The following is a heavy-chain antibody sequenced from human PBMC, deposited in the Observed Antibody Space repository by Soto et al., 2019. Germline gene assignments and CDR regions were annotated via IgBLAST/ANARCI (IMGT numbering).Heavy chain of an antibody. J-gene: IGHJ4*02. D-gene: IGHD3-3*01. CDR1: GFTFSSYA. Sequence: EVQLLESGGGLVQPGGSPRLSCAASGFTFSSYAMSWVRQAPGKGLEWVSAISGSGGSTYYADSVKGRFTISRDNSKNTLYLQMNSLRAEDTAVYYCAKDELLRFLEWLFTVLDYWGQGTLVTVSS. CDR2: ISGSGGST. V-gene: IGHV3-23*01. CDR3: AKDELLRFLEWLFTVLDY.